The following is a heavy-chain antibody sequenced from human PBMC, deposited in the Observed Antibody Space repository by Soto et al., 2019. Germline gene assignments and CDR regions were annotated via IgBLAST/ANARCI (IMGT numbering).Heavy chain of an antibody. CDR3: AREGNLGRWLQPLDF. D-gene: IGHD5-12*01. Sequence: SEALSLTCTVSGDSISAYSWSWVRQPPGRGLEWIGNIHYNGNTKYNPSLKSRVTMSLDTSKNQFSLRLISVTAADTAKYFCAREGNLGRWLQPLDFWGQGTLVTVSS. J-gene: IGHJ4*02. CDR2: IHYNGNT. V-gene: IGHV4-59*01. CDR1: GDSISAYS.